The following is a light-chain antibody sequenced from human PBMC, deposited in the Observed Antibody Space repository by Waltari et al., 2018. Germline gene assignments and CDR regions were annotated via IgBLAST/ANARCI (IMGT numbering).Light chain of an antibody. J-gene: IGLJ2*01. CDR3: SSYTSSGTVI. V-gene: IGLV2-14*03. Sequence: QSALTQPASVSGSPGQSITITCTGTGSDVCSYVYVSWYQQHPGKGPKLMIFYVSNRPSGVSNRFSGSKSGNTASLTISGLQAEDEADYYGSSYTSSGTVIFGGGTKLTVL. CDR1: GSDVCSYVY. CDR2: YVS.